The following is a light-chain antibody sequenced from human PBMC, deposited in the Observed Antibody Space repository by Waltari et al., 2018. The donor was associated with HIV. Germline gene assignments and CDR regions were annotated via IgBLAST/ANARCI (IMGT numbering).Light chain of an antibody. J-gene: IGLJ3*02. CDR3: AAWDDSLNGM. CDR1: SSNIRSNI. Sequence: QSVLTQPPSVSGTPGQNVTIPCSGSSSNIRSNIVNWSQQLPGASPKLLIYTNDQRPSGVPDRFSGSKSGTSASLAISGLQSADEADYYCAAWDDSLNGMFGGGTKLTVL. CDR2: TND. V-gene: IGLV1-44*01.